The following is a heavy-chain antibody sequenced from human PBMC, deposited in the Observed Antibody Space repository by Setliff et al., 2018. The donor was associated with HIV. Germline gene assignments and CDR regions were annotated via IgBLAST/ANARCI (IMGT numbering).Heavy chain of an antibody. D-gene: IGHD2-21*01. V-gene: IGHV1-18*01. CDR3: ARVVRGVIQSAKTFDY. Sequence: GASVKVSCKASGYTFIHYDVSWARRAPGQGLEWMGWINVNNGNTNYAQKFQGRVTMTTDTSTTTVYKELRSLRSDDTAVYYCARVVRGVIQSAKTFDYWCQGTLVTVSS. J-gene: IGHJ4*02. CDR2: INVNNGNT. CDR1: GYTFIHYD.